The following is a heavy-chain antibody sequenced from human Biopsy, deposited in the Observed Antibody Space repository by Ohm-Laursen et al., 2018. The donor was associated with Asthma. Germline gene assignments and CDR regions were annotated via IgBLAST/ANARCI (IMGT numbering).Heavy chain of an antibody. Sequence: SSVKVSCKSLGGTFNTYVIGWVRQAPGQGLEWTGGINSVFGTTTYPQKFQDRVTITADDSTSTVYMELSSLRSEGTAVYYCARKAGSCISRTCYSLDFWGQGTLVTVSS. CDR3: ARKAGSCISRTCYSLDF. CDR1: GGTFNTYV. J-gene: IGHJ4*02. V-gene: IGHV1-69*01. D-gene: IGHD2-2*01. CDR2: INSVFGTT.